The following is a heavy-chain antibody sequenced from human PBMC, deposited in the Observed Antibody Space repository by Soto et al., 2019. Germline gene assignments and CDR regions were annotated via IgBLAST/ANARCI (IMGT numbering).Heavy chain of an antibody. CDR3: ALVEPVAGNDAFDI. J-gene: IGHJ3*02. V-gene: IGHV3-33*01. D-gene: IGHD6-19*01. Sequence: QVQLVESGGGVVQPGRSLRLSCAASGFTFSSYGMHWVRQAPGKGLEWVAVIWYDGSNKYYADSVKGRFTISRDNSKNTLYLQMNSLRAEDTAVYYCALVEPVAGNDAFDIWGQGTMVTVSS. CDR2: IWYDGSNK. CDR1: GFTFSSYG.